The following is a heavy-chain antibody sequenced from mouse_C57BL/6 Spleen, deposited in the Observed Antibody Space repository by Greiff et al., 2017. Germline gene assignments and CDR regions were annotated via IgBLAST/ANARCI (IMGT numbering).Heavy chain of an antibody. D-gene: IGHD2-12*01. Sequence: QVQLQQPGAELVKPGASVKLSCKASGYTFTSYWMQWVKQRPGQGLEWIGEIGPSDSYTNYNQKFKGKATLTVDTSSSTAYMQLSSLTSEDSAVYYCASYDSYAMDYWGQGTSVTVSS. V-gene: IGHV1-50*01. CDR1: GYTFTSYW. CDR2: IGPSDSYT. CDR3: ASYDSYAMDY. J-gene: IGHJ4*01.